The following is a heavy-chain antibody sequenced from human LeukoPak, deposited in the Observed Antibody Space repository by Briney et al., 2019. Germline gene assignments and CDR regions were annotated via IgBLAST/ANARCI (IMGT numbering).Heavy chain of an antibody. CDR3: ARGNWNDKMPFEY. D-gene: IGHD1-20*01. Sequence: SETLSLTCTVSGGSISSYHWSWTRQPPGKGLEWIGYIYYSGSTNYNPSLKSRVTISVDTSKNQFSLKLSSVTAADTAVYYCARGNWNDKMPFEYWGQGTLVTVSS. J-gene: IGHJ4*02. V-gene: IGHV4-59*01. CDR1: GGSISSYH. CDR2: IYYSGST.